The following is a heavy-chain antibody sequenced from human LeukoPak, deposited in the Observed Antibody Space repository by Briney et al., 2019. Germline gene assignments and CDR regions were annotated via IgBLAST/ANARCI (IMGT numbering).Heavy chain of an antibody. CDR2: ISSGSSYI. CDR1: GFTFSTYT. Sequence: GGSLRLSCAASGFTFSTYTMNWVRQAPGKGLEWVSSISSGSSYIYYADSVKGRFTISRDNAKNSLYLRMNSLRAEDTAVYYCAELGITMIGGVWGKGTTVTISS. J-gene: IGHJ6*04. V-gene: IGHV3-21*01. D-gene: IGHD3-10*02. CDR3: AELGITMIGGV.